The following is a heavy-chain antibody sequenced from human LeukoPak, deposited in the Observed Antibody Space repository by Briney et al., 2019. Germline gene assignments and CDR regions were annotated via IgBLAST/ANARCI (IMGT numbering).Heavy chain of an antibody. CDR2: ISYEGANK. CDR1: GITFDTYA. Sequence: SGGSLRLSCAASGITFDTYAMHWVRQAPGKGLGWVAVISYEGANKYYADSVKRRFTISRDNSKNTLFLDMNSPRTEDTAVYYCARVQYTSGWYGYFDCWGQGTLVTVSS. J-gene: IGHJ4*02. CDR3: ARVQYTSGWYGYFDC. D-gene: IGHD6-19*01. V-gene: IGHV3-30-3*01.